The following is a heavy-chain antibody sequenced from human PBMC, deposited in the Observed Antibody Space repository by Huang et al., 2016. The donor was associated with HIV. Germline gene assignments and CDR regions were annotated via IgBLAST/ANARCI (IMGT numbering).Heavy chain of an antibody. V-gene: IGHV3-30*18. J-gene: IGHJ4*02. Sequence: VRLVQSGGGVVQPGRSLRLSCAASGITFRNYAMHWVRQAPGKGLGGVAGTSAEGSGQYYVDSVKGRFIISKDNSKETLFLEMRSLKSEDTAVYFCAKDQGQWLAYFDSWGQGTLVTVSS. CDR2: TSAEGSGQ. D-gene: IGHD6-19*01. CDR3: AKDQGQWLAYFDS. CDR1: GITFRNYA.